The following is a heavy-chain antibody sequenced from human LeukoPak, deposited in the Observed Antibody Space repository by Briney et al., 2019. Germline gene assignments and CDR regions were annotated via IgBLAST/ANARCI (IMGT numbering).Heavy chain of an antibody. CDR3: ARRTSTPWIQLWDH. CDR2: IYTSGST. J-gene: IGHJ4*02. V-gene: IGHV4-4*07. D-gene: IGHD5-18*01. Sequence: SETLSLTCTVPGGSISSYYWSWIRQPAGKGLEWIGRIYTSGSTNYNPSLKSRVTISVDTSKNQFSLKLSSVTAADTAVYYCARRTSTPWIQLWDHWGQGTLVTVSS. CDR1: GGSISSYY.